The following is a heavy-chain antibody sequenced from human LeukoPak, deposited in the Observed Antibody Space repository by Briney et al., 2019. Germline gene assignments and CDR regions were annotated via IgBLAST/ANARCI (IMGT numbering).Heavy chain of an antibody. Sequence: PGRSLRLSCAASGFTFSTYGMHWVRQAPGKGLEWVAVISHDGSNTYYADSVKGRFTISRDNSKKTLYLQMNSLRAEDTAVYYCAKEIHIVGATSNAGYWGQGTLVTVSS. CDR1: GFTFSTYG. J-gene: IGHJ4*02. D-gene: IGHD1-26*01. V-gene: IGHV3-30*18. CDR2: ISHDGSNT. CDR3: AKEIHIVGATSNAGY.